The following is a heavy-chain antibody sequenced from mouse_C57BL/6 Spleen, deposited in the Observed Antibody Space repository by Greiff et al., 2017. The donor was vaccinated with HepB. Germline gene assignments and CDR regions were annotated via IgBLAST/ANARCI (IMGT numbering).Heavy chain of an antibody. Sequence: EVHLVESGGGLVKPGGSLKLSCAASGFTFSDYGMHWVRQAPEKGLEWVAYISSGSSTIYYADTGKGRFTISRDNAKNTLFLQMTSLRSEDTAMYYCARPPGSSAWFAYWGQGTLVTVSA. J-gene: IGHJ3*01. CDR1: GFTFSDYG. CDR3: ARPPGSSAWFAY. D-gene: IGHD1-1*01. V-gene: IGHV5-17*01. CDR2: ISSGSSTI.